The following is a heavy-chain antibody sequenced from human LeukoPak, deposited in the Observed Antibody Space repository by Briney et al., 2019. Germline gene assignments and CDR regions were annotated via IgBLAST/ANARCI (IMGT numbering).Heavy chain of an antibody. CDR3: AKDPGASVSGFDMDV. CDR1: GFTFRNYG. V-gene: IGHV3-30*02. Sequence: HPGGSLRLSCAASGFTFRNYGMHWVRQATGKGLEWVSFAWTDGTNIFYADSVKGRFTISRDNSKNLIYLQMDTLRAEDTALYYCAKDPGASVSGFDMDVWGKGTTVIASS. J-gene: IGHJ6*03. CDR2: AWTDGTNI. D-gene: IGHD2-8*02.